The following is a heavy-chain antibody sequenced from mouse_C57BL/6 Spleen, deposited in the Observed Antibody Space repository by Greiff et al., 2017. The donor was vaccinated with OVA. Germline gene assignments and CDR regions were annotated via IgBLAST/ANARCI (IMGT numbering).Heavy chain of an antibody. J-gene: IGHJ3*01. V-gene: IGHV1-85*01. CDR2: IYPRDGST. D-gene: IGHD2-4*01. Sequence: QVQLQQSGPELVKPGASVKLSCKASGYTFTSYDINWVKQRPGQGLEWIGWIYPRDGSTKYNEKFKGKATLTVDTSSSTAYMELHSLTSEDSAVYFCARSEGYDYDDWFAYWGQGTLVTVSA. CDR3: ARSEGYDYDDWFAY. CDR1: GYTFTSYD.